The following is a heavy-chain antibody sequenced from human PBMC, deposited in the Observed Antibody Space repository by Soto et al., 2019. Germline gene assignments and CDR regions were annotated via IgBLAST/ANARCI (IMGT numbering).Heavy chain of an antibody. CDR3: ARVRLPHYDSSGYYPVIDY. J-gene: IGHJ4*02. Sequence: PSQTLSLTCAISGDSVSSNNAAWNWIRQSPSRGLEWLGRTYYKSKWYHDYAVSLNSRITINPDTSKNQFSLQLNSVTPEDTAVYYCARVRLPHYDSSGYYPVIDYWGQGTLVTVSS. V-gene: IGHV6-1*01. CDR2: TYYKSKWYH. D-gene: IGHD3-22*01. CDR1: GDSVSSNNAA.